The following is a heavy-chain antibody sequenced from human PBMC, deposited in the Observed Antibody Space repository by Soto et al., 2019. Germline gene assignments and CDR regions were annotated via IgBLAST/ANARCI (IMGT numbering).Heavy chain of an antibody. J-gene: IGHJ5*02. CDR3: ARDAWQQLPHNWFDP. V-gene: IGHV1-2*04. CDR2: INPNSGGT. D-gene: IGHD6-13*01. CDR1: GYTFTGYY. Sequence: ASVKVSCKASGYTFTGYYMHWVRQAPGQGLEWMGWINPNSGGTNYAQKFQGWVTMTRDTSISTAYMELSRLRSDDTAVYYCARDAWQQLPHNWFDPWGQGTLVTVSS.